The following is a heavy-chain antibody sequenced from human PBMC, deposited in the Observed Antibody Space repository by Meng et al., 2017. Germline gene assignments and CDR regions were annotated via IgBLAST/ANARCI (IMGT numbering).Heavy chain of an antibody. CDR2: IKPDGTMT. V-gene: IGHV3-74*01. Sequence: VQLMESGGGLVQSGGSLRLSCTAFGFTFRNYWMHWVRQAPGKGLVWVSRIKPDGTMTVYADSVKGRFTISRDNAKNTLYLQMNSLRSDDTAVYYCARSDWFDPWGQGTLVTVSS. CDR3: ARSDWFDP. J-gene: IGHJ5*02. CDR1: GFTFRNYW.